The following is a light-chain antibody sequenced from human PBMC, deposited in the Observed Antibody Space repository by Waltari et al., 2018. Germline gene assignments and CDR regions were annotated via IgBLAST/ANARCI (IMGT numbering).Light chain of an antibody. V-gene: IGLV1-44*01. CDR2: TNN. CDR3: AAWDDSLNGVV. J-gene: IGLJ2*01. Sequence: QSVLTQPPSTSGTPGQRVTSSCSGSRSNNGRTTEKWYQQLPGTAPKLRIYTNNQRPAGVPDRFSGSRSGTSASLAISGLQSEDEAGYHCAAWDDSLNGVVFGEGTKVTVL. CDR1: RSNNGRTT.